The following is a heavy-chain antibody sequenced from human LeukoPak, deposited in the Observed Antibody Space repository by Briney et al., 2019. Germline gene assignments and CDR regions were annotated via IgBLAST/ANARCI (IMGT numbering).Heavy chain of an antibody. Sequence: GGSLRLSCAASGSTFSIYWMHWVRQAPGTGLVWVSRISNDGSATIYVDSVKGRFTISRDNAKNTLYLQMNSLRAEDTAVYYCARDSSGSYDYWGQGTLVTVSS. V-gene: IGHV3-74*01. CDR3: ARDSSGSYDY. J-gene: IGHJ4*02. D-gene: IGHD1-26*01. CDR1: GSTFSIYW. CDR2: ISNDGSAT.